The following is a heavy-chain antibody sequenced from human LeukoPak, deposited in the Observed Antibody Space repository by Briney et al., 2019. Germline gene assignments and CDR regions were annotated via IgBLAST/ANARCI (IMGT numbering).Heavy chain of an antibody. CDR2: IKQDGSEK. D-gene: IGHD3-10*01. CDR3: ARDLMVRGAGSWAFDI. J-gene: IGHJ3*02. V-gene: IGHV3-7*01. CDR1: GFTFSSYW. Sequence: PGGSLRLSCAASGFTFSSYWMSWVRQAPGKGLEWVANIKQDGSEKYYVDSVKGRFTISRDNAKNSLYLQMNSLRAEDTAVYYCARDLMVRGAGSWAFDIWGQGTMVTVSS.